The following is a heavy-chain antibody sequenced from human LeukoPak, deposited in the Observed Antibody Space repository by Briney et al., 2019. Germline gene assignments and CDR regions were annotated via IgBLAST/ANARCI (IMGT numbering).Heavy chain of an antibody. J-gene: IGHJ6*02. Sequence: ASVKVSCKVSGYTLTELSMHWVRQAPGKGLEWMGGFDPEDGETIYAQKFQGRVTMTEDTSTDTAYMELSSLRSEDTAVYYCAREGYCSSTSCYREREGRTKYYYYGMDVWGQGTTVTVSS. D-gene: IGHD2-2*02. CDR3: AREGYCSSTSCYREREGRTKYYYYGMDV. CDR1: GYTLTELS. V-gene: IGHV1-24*01. CDR2: FDPEDGET.